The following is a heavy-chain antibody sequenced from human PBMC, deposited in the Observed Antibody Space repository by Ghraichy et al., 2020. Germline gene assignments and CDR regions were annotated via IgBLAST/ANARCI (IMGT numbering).Heavy chain of an antibody. CDR1: GFTFSSYW. Sequence: GGSLRLSCAASGFTFSSYWMSWVRQAPGKGLEWVANIKQDGTDNYYVDSVKGRFTISRDNAKNSLYLQMNSLRAEDTALIYCARVPSRGLYYFDFWGQGTLVTVSS. V-gene: IGHV3-7*01. J-gene: IGHJ4*02. CDR3: ARVPSRGLYYFDF. CDR2: IKQDGTDN. D-gene: IGHD6-13*01.